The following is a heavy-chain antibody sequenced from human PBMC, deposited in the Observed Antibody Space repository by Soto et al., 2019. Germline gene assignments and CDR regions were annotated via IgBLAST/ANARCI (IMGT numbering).Heavy chain of an antibody. CDR1: GFTFSSYA. D-gene: IGHD3-10*01. J-gene: IGHJ6*02. CDR2: ISGSGGST. Sequence: GGSLRLSCAASGFTFSSYAMSWVRQAPGKGLEWVSAISGSGGSTYYADSVKGRFTISRDNSKNTLYLQMNSLRAEDTAVYYCAKDDSGGLVLLCFEGMDVWGQGTTVTVSS. CDR3: AKDDSGGLVLLCFEGMDV. V-gene: IGHV3-23*01.